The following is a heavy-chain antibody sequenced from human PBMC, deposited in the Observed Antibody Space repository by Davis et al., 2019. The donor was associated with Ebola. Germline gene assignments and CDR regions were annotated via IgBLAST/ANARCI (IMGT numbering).Heavy chain of an antibody. CDR1: GFSFSSHW. V-gene: IGHV3-7*01. CDR2: IRQDGSEK. Sequence: GASLNISCASSGFSFSSHWMSWVRQAPGKGLEWVANIRQDGSEKHYVDSVKGRFTISRDNAKNSLYLQMNSLRAEGTAVYYCAREAVWRFDPWGQGTLVTVSS. CDR3: AREAVWRFDP. J-gene: IGHJ5*02. D-gene: IGHD3-16*01.